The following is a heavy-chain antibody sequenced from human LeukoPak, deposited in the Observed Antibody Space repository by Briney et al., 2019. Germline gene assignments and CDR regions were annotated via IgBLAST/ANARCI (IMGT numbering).Heavy chain of an antibody. D-gene: IGHD6-19*01. Sequence: ASVKVSCKASGYTFTSYGISWVRQAPGQGLEWMGWISAYNGNTNYAQKLQGRVTMTTDTSTSTAYMELRSLRSDDTAVYYCARDRSSGWYYYSMDVWGKGTTVTVSS. CDR1: GYTFTSYG. V-gene: IGHV1-18*04. CDR2: ISAYNGNT. CDR3: ARDRSSGWYYYSMDV. J-gene: IGHJ6*04.